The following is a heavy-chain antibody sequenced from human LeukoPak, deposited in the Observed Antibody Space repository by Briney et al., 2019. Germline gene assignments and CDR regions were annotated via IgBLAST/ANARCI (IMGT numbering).Heavy chain of an antibody. D-gene: IGHD4-11*01. V-gene: IGHV4-61*01. J-gene: IGHJ4*02. CDR2: IYYSGST. Sequence: PSETLSLTCTVSGGSVSSGSYYWSWIRQPPGKGLEWIGYIYYSGSTNYNPSLKSRVTISVDTSKNQFSLKLSSVTAADTAVYYCARVSVTQYYFDYWGRGTLVTVSS. CDR3: ARVSVTQYYFDY. CDR1: GGSVSSGSYY.